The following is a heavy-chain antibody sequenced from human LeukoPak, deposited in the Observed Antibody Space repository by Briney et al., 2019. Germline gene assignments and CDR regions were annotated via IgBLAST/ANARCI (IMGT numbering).Heavy chain of an antibody. V-gene: IGHV3-30-3*01. D-gene: IGHD2-15*01. CDR1: GFTFSSYA. J-gene: IGHJ5*02. CDR3: ARVNTQGVPSP. CDR2: ISYDGSNK. Sequence: GGSLRLSCAASGFTFSSYAMSWVRQAPGKGLEWVAVISYDGSNKYYADSVKGRFTISRDNSKNTLYLQMNSLRAEDTAVYYCARVNTQGVPSPWGQGILVTVSS.